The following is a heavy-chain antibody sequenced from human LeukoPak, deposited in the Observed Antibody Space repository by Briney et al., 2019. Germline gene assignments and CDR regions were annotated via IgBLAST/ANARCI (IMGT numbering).Heavy chain of an antibody. J-gene: IGHJ1*01. CDR2: ISWNSGSI. V-gene: IGHV3-9*01. CDR1: GLTFDDYA. D-gene: IGHD6-19*01. CDR3: AKGPYSSGWYQYFQH. Sequence: PGRSLRLSCAASGLTFDDYAMHWVRQAPGKGLEWVSGISWNSGSIGYADSVKGRFTISRDNAKNSLYLQMNSLRAEDTALYYCAKGPYSSGWYQYFQHWGQGTLVTVSS.